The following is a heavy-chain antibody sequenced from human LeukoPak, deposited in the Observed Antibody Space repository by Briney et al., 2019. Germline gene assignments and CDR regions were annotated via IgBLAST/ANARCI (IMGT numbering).Heavy chain of an antibody. D-gene: IGHD4-17*01. CDR2: IYHSGST. Sequence: PSETLSLTCAVFGGSISSSNWGSWVRQPPGKGLGWIGEIYHSGSTNYNPPLKSRVTISVDKSRNQFSLKLSSVTAADTAVYYCASSRGVTNYYFDYWGQGTLVTVSS. CDR1: GGSISSSNW. J-gene: IGHJ4*02. CDR3: ASSRGVTNYYFDY. V-gene: IGHV4-4*02.